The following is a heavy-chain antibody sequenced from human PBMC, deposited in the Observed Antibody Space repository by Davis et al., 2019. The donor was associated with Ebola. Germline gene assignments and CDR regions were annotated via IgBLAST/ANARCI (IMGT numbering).Heavy chain of an antibody. Sequence: GSLRLSCTVSGGSISSYYWSWIRQPPGKGLEWIGYIYYSGSTNYNPSLKSRVTISVDTSKNQFSLKLSSVTAADTAVYYRARGIIWSGYYMSYYFDYWGQGTLVTVSS. D-gene: IGHD3-3*01. CDR3: ARGIIWSGYYMSYYFDY. CDR1: GGSISSYY. V-gene: IGHV4-59*01. J-gene: IGHJ4*02. CDR2: IYYSGST.